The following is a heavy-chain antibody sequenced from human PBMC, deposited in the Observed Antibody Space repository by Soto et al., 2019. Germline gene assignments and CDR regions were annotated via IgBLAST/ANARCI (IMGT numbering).Heavy chain of an antibody. CDR3: AKDHLFSGWTSGGYFDY. Sequence: PGGSLRLSCEASGFTFSSYAMSWVRQAPGKGLEWVSVISGSVGTTYYAGSVKGRFTISRDNSKNTLYLQMNNLRAEDTAVYYCAKDHLFSGWTSGGYFDYWGQGALVTVSS. J-gene: IGHJ4*02. CDR2: ISGSVGTT. V-gene: IGHV3-23*01. CDR1: GFTFSSYA. D-gene: IGHD6-19*01.